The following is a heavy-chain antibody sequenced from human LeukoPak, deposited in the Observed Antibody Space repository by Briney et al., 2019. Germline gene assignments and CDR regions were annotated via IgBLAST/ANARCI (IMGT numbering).Heavy chain of an antibody. CDR2: IYTSGST. D-gene: IGHD3-22*01. CDR3: ARGGFYYDSSGYPYYFDY. Sequence: PSETLSLTCTVSGGSISSYYWSWIRQPAGKGLEWIGRIYTSGSTNYNPSLKSRVTISVDTSKNQFSLKLSSVTAADTAVYYCARGGFYYDSSGYPYYFDYWGQGTLVTVSS. J-gene: IGHJ4*02. V-gene: IGHV4-4*07. CDR1: GGSISSYY.